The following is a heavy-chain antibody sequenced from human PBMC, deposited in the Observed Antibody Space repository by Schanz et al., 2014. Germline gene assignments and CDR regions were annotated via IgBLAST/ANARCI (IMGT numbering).Heavy chain of an antibody. Sequence: VQLVESGGGVVQPGRSLRLSCAAYGFTLSSYAMHWVRQAPGKGLEWVANIKQDGSEKYYVDAVKGRFTISRDNAKNSMYLHMKSLRGEDTAVYYCAREEGWGIAAAGPKHYYYGMDVWGQGTTVTVSS. CDR2: IKQDGSEK. V-gene: IGHV3-7*01. J-gene: IGHJ6*02. CDR3: AREEGWGIAAAGPKHYYYGMDV. D-gene: IGHD6-13*01. CDR1: GFTLSSYA.